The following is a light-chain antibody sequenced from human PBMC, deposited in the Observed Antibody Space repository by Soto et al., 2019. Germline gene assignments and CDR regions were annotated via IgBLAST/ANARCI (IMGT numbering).Light chain of an antibody. Sequence: DIQMTQSPASLSASVGDRVTITCRASQNISSCLNWYQQKPGKAPNLLIYAASSLQTGVPSRFSGSGPGTDFTLTISSLQAEDFATYYGQQSHSTPYTFGHGTKLEIK. V-gene: IGKV1-39*01. CDR3: QQSHSTPYT. CDR2: AAS. J-gene: IGKJ2*01. CDR1: QNISSC.